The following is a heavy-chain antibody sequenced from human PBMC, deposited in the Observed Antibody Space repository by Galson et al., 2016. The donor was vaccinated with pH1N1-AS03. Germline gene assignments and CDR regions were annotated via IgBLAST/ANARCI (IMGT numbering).Heavy chain of an antibody. D-gene: IGHD1-26*01. J-gene: IGHJ6*02. CDR2: INPHNGVT. CDR3: ARDPRGPCSSATCATTYYFGMDV. CDR1: GYIFTGFY. V-gene: IGHV1-2*04. Sequence: SVKVSCQASGYIFTGFYVHWVRQAPGQGLEWMGWINPHNGVTNYAQKFQAWVTMTGDTSISTAYMELYGLKSDDTAVYYCARDPRGPCSSATCATTYYFGMDVWGQGTTVIVSS.